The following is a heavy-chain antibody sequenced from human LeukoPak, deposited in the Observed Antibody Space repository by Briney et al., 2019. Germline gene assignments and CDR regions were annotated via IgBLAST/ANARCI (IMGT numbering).Heavy chain of an antibody. V-gene: IGHV3-21*01. D-gene: IGHD3-22*01. Sequence: GGSLRLSCAASGFTFSSYSMNWVRQAPGKGLEWVSSISSSSSYIYYADSVKGRFTISRDNAKNSLYLQVNSLRAEDTAVYYCARDRSYYDSSGYYGYWGQGTLVTVSS. CDR2: ISSSSSYI. CDR1: GFTFSSYS. CDR3: ARDRSYYDSSGYYGY. J-gene: IGHJ4*02.